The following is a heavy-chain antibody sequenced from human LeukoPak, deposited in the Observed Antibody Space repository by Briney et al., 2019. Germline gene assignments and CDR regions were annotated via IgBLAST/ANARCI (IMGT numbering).Heavy chain of an antibody. V-gene: IGHV3-30*02. Sequence: GGSLRLSCAASGFTFSSYGMHWVRQAPGKGLEWVAFIRYDGSGKYYADSMKGRFTISRDNAKNSLYLQMNSLRAEDTAVYYCARATQYCSGGSCYDTWFDPWGQGTLVTVSS. CDR1: GFTFSSYG. CDR3: ARATQYCSGGSCYDTWFDP. CDR2: IRYDGSGK. D-gene: IGHD2-15*01. J-gene: IGHJ5*02.